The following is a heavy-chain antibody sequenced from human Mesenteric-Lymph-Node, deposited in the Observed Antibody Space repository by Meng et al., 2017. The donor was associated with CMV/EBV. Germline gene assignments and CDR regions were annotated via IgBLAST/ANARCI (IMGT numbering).Heavy chain of an antibody. Sequence: GSLRLSCAVYGGSFSGYYWSWIRQPPGKGLEWIGEINDSGSTNYNPSLKSRVTISVDKSKNQFSLKLSSVTAADTAVYYCARGGAMVRGVIDYYYYGMDVWGQGTTVTVSS. CDR2: INDSGST. CDR3: ARGGAMVRGVIDYYYYGMDV. J-gene: IGHJ6*02. V-gene: IGHV4-34*01. CDR1: GGSFSGYY. D-gene: IGHD3-10*01.